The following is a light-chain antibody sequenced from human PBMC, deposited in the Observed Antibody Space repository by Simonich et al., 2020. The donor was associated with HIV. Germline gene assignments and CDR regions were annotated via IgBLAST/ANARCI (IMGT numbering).Light chain of an antibody. CDR3: STWDDSLNGWV. Sequence: QSVLTQPPSVSGAPVQRVTISCTGSSSNLGTGYDVHWYQQLPGTAPKLLNYRNKQRPSGVPDRFSGSKSGTSASLAISGLQSEDEADYYCSTWDDSLNGWVFGGGTKLTVL. CDR2: RNK. V-gene: IGLV1-40*01. CDR1: SSNLGTGYD. J-gene: IGLJ3*02.